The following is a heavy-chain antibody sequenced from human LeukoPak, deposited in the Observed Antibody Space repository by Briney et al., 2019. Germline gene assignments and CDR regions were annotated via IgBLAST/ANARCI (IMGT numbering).Heavy chain of an antibody. D-gene: IGHD1-26*01. CDR3: AKGRGARYYNPMDV. V-gene: IGHV3-23*01. J-gene: IGHJ6*03. Sequence: GGSLRLSCTGSGFAFSNSAIRWVRKAPGKRLEWVSTVSGSGGSTYYADSVRGRFTISRDNSNNTAHLQMSGLRVDDTAIYYCAKGRGARYYNPMDVWGKGTTVTVSS. CDR2: VSGSGGST. CDR1: GFAFSNSA.